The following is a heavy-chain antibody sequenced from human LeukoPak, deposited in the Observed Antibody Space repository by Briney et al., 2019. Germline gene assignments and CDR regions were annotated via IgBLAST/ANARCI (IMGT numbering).Heavy chain of an antibody. V-gene: IGHV3-23*01. CDR3: ARVGYSDFWSGYYWDY. CDR1: GFTFSEYA. D-gene: IGHD3-3*01. J-gene: IGHJ4*02. Sequence: GGSLRLSCAASGFTFSEYAMSWVRQTPGKGLEWVSTICGDCGNTHYADSVKGRFTISRDNSKNTMYLQMNSLRAEDTAVYYCARVGYSDFWSGYYWDYWGQGTLATVSS. CDR2: ICGDCGNT.